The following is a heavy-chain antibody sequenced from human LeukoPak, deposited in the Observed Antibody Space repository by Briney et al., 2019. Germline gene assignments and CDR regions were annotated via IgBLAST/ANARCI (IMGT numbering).Heavy chain of an antibody. CDR2: IYYSGST. Sequence: SETLSLTCTVSGGSISSGDYYWRWIRQPPGKGLEWIVYIYYSGSTYYNPSLKSRVSISVDASKKQLSLKLSSVTAADTAVYYCARETHDPTMVRGVVDYWGQGTLVTVSS. D-gene: IGHD3-10*01. CDR1: GGSISSGDYY. J-gene: IGHJ4*02. CDR3: ARETHDPTMVRGVVDY. V-gene: IGHV4-30-4*01.